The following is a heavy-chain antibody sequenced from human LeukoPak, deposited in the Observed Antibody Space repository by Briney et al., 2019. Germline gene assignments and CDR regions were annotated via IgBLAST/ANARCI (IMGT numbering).Heavy chain of an antibody. J-gene: IGHJ3*02. Sequence: GGSLRLSCAASGFTLSSYSMNWVRQAPGKGLEWVSSISSSSSYIYYADSVKGRFTISRDNARNSLYLHMNSLRAEDTAVYYCATETENSNYDAFDIWGQGTMVTVSS. CDR1: GFTLSSYS. V-gene: IGHV3-21*01. CDR3: ATETENSNYDAFDI. D-gene: IGHD4-11*01. CDR2: ISSSSSYI.